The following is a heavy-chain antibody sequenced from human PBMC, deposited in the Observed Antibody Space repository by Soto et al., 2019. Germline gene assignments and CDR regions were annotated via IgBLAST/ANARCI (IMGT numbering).Heavy chain of an antibody. J-gene: IGHJ4*02. D-gene: IGHD3-10*01. CDR2: ISWNSGTI. CDR3: ARDVWSRHSGPPDL. V-gene: IGHV3-9*01. CDR1: GFSFDDYA. Sequence: GGSLRLSCAASGFSFDDYAMHWVLQAPGKGLEWVTGISWNSGTIGYADSVKGRFTISRDNAKNSLYLQMNSLRAEDTALYYCARDVWSRHSGPPDLWGQGPLVTVSS.